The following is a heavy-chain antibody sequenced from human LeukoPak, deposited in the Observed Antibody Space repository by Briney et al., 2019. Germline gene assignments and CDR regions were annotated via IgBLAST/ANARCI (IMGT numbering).Heavy chain of an antibody. Sequence: PSETLSLTCTVSGGSISRGTYYWGWIRQPPGKGLEWLGSIYYSGSTHHNPSLKSRGTISVDTSKNEFSLKLTSVTAADTAVYYCARHFRGYYCDAFDIWGQGTMVTVSS. CDR3: ARHFRGYYCDAFDI. J-gene: IGHJ3*02. CDR1: GGSISRGTYY. D-gene: IGHD3-10*01. V-gene: IGHV4-39*01. CDR2: IYYSGST.